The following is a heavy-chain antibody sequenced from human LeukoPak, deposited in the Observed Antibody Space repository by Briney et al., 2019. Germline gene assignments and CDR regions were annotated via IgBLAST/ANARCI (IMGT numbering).Heavy chain of an antibody. Sequence: ASVMVSCKASGYTFTSYGISWVRQAPGQGLEWMGWISAYNGNTNYAQKLQGRVTMTTDTSTSTAYMELRSLRSDDTAVYYCARVGGYYDSSGYDDAFDIWGQGTMVTVSS. CDR2: ISAYNGNT. V-gene: IGHV1-18*01. J-gene: IGHJ3*02. CDR3: ARVGGYYDSSGYDDAFDI. CDR1: GYTFTSYG. D-gene: IGHD3-22*01.